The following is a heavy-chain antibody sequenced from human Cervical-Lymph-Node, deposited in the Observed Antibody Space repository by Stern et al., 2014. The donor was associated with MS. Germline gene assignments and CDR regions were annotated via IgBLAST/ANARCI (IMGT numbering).Heavy chain of an antibody. CDR3: ARDFGGAAAGAPFDY. D-gene: IGHD6-13*01. Sequence: QLQLQESGPGLVKPSETLSLTCTVSGGSISSYYWSWIRQPPGQGLEWIGYIYYSGSTNYNPSLKSRVTISVDTSKNQFSLKLSSVTAADTAVYYCARDFGGAAAGAPFDYWGQGTLVTVSS. J-gene: IGHJ4*02. CDR1: GGSISSYY. V-gene: IGHV4-59*01. CDR2: IYYSGST.